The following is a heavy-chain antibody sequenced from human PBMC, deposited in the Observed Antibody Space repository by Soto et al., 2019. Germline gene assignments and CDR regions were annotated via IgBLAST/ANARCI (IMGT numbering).Heavy chain of an antibody. Sequence: SVKVSCKTSGGTKSSYAVSWVRQAPGQGLEWMGGIIPIFGTANYAQKFQGRVTITADESTSTAYMELSSLRSEDTAVYYCARMLVVPAASHIAAAGSDYFDYWGQGTLVTVSS. D-gene: IGHD2-2*01. J-gene: IGHJ4*02. CDR2: IIPIFGTA. CDR3: ARMLVVPAASHIAAAGSDYFDY. V-gene: IGHV1-69*13. CDR1: GGTKSSYA.